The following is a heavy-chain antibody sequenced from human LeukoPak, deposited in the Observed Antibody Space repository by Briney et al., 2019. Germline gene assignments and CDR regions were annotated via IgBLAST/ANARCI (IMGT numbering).Heavy chain of an antibody. Sequence: SETLSLTCAVYGGSFSGYYWSWIRQPPGKGLEWIGEINHSGSTNYNPSLKSRVTISVDTSKNQFSLKLSSVTAAVTAVYYCARHQGYSGYGERHYYYYMDVWGKGTTVTISS. V-gene: IGHV4-34*01. CDR1: GGSFSGYY. J-gene: IGHJ6*03. CDR3: ARHQGYSGYGERHYYYYMDV. D-gene: IGHD5-12*01. CDR2: INHSGST.